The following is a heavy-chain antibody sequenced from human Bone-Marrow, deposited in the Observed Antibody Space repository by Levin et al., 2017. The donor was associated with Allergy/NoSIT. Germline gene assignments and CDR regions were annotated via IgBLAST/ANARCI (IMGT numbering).Heavy chain of an antibody. J-gene: IGHJ4*02. V-gene: IGHV1-8*01. Sequence: GASVKVSCKASGYTFTSYDINWVRQATGQGLEWMGWMNPNSGNTGYAQKFQGRVTMTRNTSISTAYMELSSLRSEDTAVYYCARGSSSWYGLGSDYWGQGTLVTVSS. CDR2: MNPNSGNT. D-gene: IGHD6-13*01. CDR1: GYTFTSYD. CDR3: ARGSSSWYGLGSDY.